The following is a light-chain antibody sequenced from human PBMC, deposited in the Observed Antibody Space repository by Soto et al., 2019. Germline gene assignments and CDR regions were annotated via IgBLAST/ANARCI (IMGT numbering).Light chain of an antibody. J-gene: IGKJ1*01. CDR1: QSISSY. V-gene: IGKV1-39*01. CDR3: QQSYSAPWT. Sequence: DIQMTQSPSSLSASVGDRVTITYRASQSISSYLNWYQHKPGKAPKLLIYAASSLQSGVPSGFSGSGSGTDFTLTISSLQPEDFATYYCQQSYSAPWTFGQGTKVDIK. CDR2: AAS.